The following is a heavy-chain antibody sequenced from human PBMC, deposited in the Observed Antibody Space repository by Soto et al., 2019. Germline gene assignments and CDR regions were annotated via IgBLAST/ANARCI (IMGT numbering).Heavy chain of an antibody. CDR1: GYTFTGYY. D-gene: IGHD5-12*01. Sequence: ASVKVSCKASGYTFTGYYMHWVRQAPGQGLEWMGWINPNSGGTNYAQKFQGRVTMTRDTSISTAYMELSRLRSDDTAVYYCARAPTSYHSGYDLNWFDTWGQGTLVTVSS. J-gene: IGHJ5*02. CDR2: INPNSGGT. V-gene: IGHV1-2*02. CDR3: ARAPTSYHSGYDLNWFDT.